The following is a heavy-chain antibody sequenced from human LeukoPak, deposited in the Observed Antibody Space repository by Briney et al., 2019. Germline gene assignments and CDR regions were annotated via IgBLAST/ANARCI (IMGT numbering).Heavy chain of an antibody. Sequence: GGSLRLSCAASGFTFDDYAMHWVCQAPGKSLEWVSLISGDGGSTYYADSVKGRFTISRDNSKNSLYLQMNSLRTEDTALYYSAKEEYSSSSEYFDYWGQGTLVTVSS. D-gene: IGHD6-6*01. CDR3: AKEEYSSSSEYFDY. CDR2: ISGDGGST. J-gene: IGHJ4*02. CDR1: GFTFDDYA. V-gene: IGHV3-43*02.